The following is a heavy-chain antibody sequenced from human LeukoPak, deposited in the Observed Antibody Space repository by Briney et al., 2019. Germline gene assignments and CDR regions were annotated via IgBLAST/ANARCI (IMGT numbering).Heavy chain of an antibody. D-gene: IGHD1-26*01. CDR3: ARESSGSYFFY. V-gene: IGHV3-23*01. Sequence: GGSLRLSCAASGFTFSNYGMSWVRQAPGKGLEWVSVISGSGSTTYYADSVKGRFTISRDSSKNTLYLQMNSLRVEDTAVYYCARESSGSYFFYWGQGTLVTVSS. J-gene: IGHJ4*02. CDR1: GFTFSNYG. CDR2: ISGSGSTT.